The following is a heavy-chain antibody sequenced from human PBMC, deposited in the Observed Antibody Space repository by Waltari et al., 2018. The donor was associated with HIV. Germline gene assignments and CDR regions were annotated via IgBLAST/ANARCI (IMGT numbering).Heavy chain of an antibody. D-gene: IGHD2-15*01. J-gene: IGHJ4*02. Sequence: DVQLVESGGGLVRPGGSLQLSCAVSGITFKNAWLSWVRQAPGQGLQWLGHVKSKSDGGTTDYAAPVRGRFTISADDFNDTVFLTMNSLKIEDTAIYYCTTFEMGTTRNYWGQGTLVTVSS. CDR2: VKSKSDGGTT. V-gene: IGHV3-15*05. CDR3: TTFEMGTTRNY. CDR1: GITFKNAW.